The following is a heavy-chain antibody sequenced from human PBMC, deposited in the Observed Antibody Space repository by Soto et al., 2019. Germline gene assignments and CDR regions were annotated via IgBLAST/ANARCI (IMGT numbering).Heavy chain of an antibody. CDR1: GFSVSSNY. Sequence: ELQLVESGGGLIQPGGSLRLSCAASGFSVSSNYMSWVRQAPGKGLEWVSVIYSGGSTHYADSVEGRFTISRDISKSSLYLQMNSLRAEDTAVYDCAVDSWSIAVAGTMWGEGTLVTVSS. CDR2: IYSGGST. CDR3: AVDSWSIAVAGTM. J-gene: IGHJ4*02. D-gene: IGHD6-19*01. V-gene: IGHV3-53*01.